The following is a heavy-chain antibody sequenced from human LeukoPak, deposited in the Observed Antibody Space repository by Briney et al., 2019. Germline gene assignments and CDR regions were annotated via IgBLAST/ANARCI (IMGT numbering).Heavy chain of an antibody. Sequence: GASVKVSCKASGYTFTSYDINGVRQATGQGVEWLGWMNPNSGNTGYAQKFQGRVTMTTNTSISTAYMELSSLRSEDTAVYFCARGSYYYGSGGMGYWGQGTLVTVSS. V-gene: IGHV1-8*01. CDR1: GYTFTSYD. D-gene: IGHD3-10*01. CDR2: MNPNSGNT. CDR3: ARGSYYYGSGGMGY. J-gene: IGHJ4*02.